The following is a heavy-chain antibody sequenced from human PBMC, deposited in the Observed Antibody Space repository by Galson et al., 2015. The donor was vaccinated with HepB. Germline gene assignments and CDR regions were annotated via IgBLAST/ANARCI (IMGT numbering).Heavy chain of an antibody. V-gene: IGHV3-30*18. CDR1: GFTFSNFG. Sequence: SLRLSCAASGFTFSNFGMHWVRKTPGKGLESVAVISFDGSNRFYPDSVKGRFAISRDNSKNTLYLQMNNLRPEDTAVYYCAKDEGYRFRSGFSAFDSWGQGTLVTVSS. J-gene: IGHJ4*02. CDR2: ISFDGSNR. D-gene: IGHD3-3*01. CDR3: AKDEGYRFRSGFSAFDS.